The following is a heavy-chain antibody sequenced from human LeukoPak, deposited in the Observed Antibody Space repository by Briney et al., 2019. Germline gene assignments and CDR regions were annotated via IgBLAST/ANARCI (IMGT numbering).Heavy chain of an antibody. D-gene: IGHD3-10*01. Sequence: PGGSLRLSCAASGFTFSRYYMTWVSQAPGKGLEWVANIKHDGSEKEYVDSVKGRFTISRDNARNSVYLQMNSLRAEDTAVYYCARDRSQNYVDVWGRGTTVTVSS. CDR2: IKHDGSEK. J-gene: IGHJ6*03. CDR1: GFTFSRYY. V-gene: IGHV3-7*01. CDR3: ARDRSQNYVDV.